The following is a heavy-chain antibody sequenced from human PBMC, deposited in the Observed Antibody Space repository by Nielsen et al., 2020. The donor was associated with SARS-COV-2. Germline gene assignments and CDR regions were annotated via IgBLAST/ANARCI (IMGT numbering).Heavy chain of an antibody. Sequence: SVKVSCKASGVTFINDDVNWVRQAPGQGLEWMGRIVPIHNIVDSAPKFQGRVTLIADKSTTTAYMELTSLRSDDTAVYFCATSALSNDRWHNSRGFDFWGQGTLVTVSS. CDR3: ATSALSNDRWHNSRGFDF. J-gene: IGHJ4*02. D-gene: IGHD1-1*01. V-gene: IGHV1-69*10. CDR2: IVPIHNIV. CDR1: GVTFINDD.